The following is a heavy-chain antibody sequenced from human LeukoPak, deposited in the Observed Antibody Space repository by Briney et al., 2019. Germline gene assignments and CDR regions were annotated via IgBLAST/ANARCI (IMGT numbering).Heavy chain of an antibody. V-gene: IGHV1-18*01. Sequence: ASVKVSCKASGYTFTSYGISWVRQAPGQGLEWMGWISAYNGNTNYAQKLQGRVTMTTDTSTSTAYMELRSLRSGDTAVYYCARESEYSSSDAFDIWGQGTMVTVSS. CDR3: ARESEYSSSDAFDI. J-gene: IGHJ3*02. CDR2: ISAYNGNT. D-gene: IGHD6-13*01. CDR1: GYTFTSYG.